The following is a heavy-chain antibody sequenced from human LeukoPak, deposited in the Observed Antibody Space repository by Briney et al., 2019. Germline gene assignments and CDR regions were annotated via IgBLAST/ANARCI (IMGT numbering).Heavy chain of an antibody. D-gene: IGHD1-26*01. CDR2: INHSGST. CDR3: ARRVGATTAVWYYYYMDV. J-gene: IGHJ6*03. CDR1: GGSFSGYY. Sequence: SETLSLTCAVYGGSFSGYYWSWIRQPPGKGLEWIGEINHSGSTNYNPSLKSRVTISVDTSKNQFSLKLSSVTAADTAVYYCARRVGATTAVWYYYYMDVWGKGTTVTISS. V-gene: IGHV4-34*01.